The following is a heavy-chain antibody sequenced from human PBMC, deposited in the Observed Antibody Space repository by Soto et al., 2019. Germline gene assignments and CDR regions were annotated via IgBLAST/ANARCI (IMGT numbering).Heavy chain of an antibody. CDR2: IWYDGSNK. CDR1: GFTFSSYG. CDR3: ARGPSSWYYFDY. Sequence: QVQLVESGGGVVQPGRSLRLSCAASGFTFSSYGMHWVRQAPGKGLEWVAVIWYDGSNKYYADSVKGRFTISRDNSKNTLYLQMNSLRAEDTAVYYCARGPSSWYYFDYWGQGTLVTVSS. D-gene: IGHD6-13*01. V-gene: IGHV3-33*01. J-gene: IGHJ4*02.